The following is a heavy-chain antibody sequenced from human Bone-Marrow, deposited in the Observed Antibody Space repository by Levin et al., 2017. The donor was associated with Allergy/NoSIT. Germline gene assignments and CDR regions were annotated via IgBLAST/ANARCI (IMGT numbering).Heavy chain of an antibody. D-gene: IGHD3-10*01. V-gene: IGHV3-30*18. CDR2: ISSDGSGK. CDR3: AKEGYFGAGSYYNIGIDS. CDR1: GFTFSPFG. Sequence: SGESLKISCAASGFTFSPFGMHWVRRAPGKGLEWVAVISSDGSGKYYADSVKGRFTISRDNSKNTLYLQMNSLRVEDTALYHCAKEGYFGAGSYYNIGIDSWGQGTLVTVSS. J-gene: IGHJ4*02.